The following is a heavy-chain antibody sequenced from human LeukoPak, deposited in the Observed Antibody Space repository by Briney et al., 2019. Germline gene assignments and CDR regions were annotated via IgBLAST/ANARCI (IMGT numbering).Heavy chain of an antibody. CDR1: GGSISSGDYY. CDR2: IYYSGST. D-gene: IGHD3-22*01. J-gene: IGHJ4*02. Sequence: SETLSLTCTVSGGSISSGDYYWSWIRQPPGKGLEWIGYIYYSGSTYYNPSLKSRVTISVDTSKNQFSPKLSSVTAADTAVYYCARVRSTRSYYYDSSGYYLGGVDYWGQGTLVTVSS. CDR3: ARVRSTRSYYYDSSGYYLGGVDY. V-gene: IGHV4-30-4*01.